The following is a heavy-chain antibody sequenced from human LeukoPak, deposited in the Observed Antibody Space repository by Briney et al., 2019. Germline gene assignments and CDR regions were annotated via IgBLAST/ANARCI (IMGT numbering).Heavy chain of an antibody. J-gene: IGHJ4*02. D-gene: IGHD3-22*01. CDR1: GFAFGEYA. Sequence: GGSLRLSCTTSGFAFGEYAMSWVRQAPGKGLEGVSGITGSGGITYYTDSVKGRFTISRDNSKNTLYLQMDSLRTEDTAMYYCAKRDYYETSDFYPLFDYWGQGTLVTVSS. CDR2: ITGSGGIT. V-gene: IGHV3-23*01. CDR3: AKRDYYETSDFYPLFDY.